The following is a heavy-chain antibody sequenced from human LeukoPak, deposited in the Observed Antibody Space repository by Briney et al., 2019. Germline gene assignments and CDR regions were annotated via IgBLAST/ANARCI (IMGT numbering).Heavy chain of an antibody. CDR2: IYTDGRT. CDR3: ARGSHGEHDY. V-gene: IGHV3-53*01. J-gene: IGHJ4*02. D-gene: IGHD4-17*01. Sequence: GGSLRLSCATSGPTVRSNYMAWVRQAPGKGLEWVSFIYTDGRTYYADSVKGRLTISKDNSKNTLYLQMNSLGVDDTAIYYCARGSHGEHDYWGQGTLVTVSS. CDR1: GPTVRSNY.